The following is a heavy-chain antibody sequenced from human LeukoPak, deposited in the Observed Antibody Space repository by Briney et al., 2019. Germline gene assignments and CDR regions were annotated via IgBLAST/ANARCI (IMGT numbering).Heavy chain of an antibody. CDR3: ASCSYYDILTGPNWFDP. V-gene: IGHV4-34*09. Sequence: SETLSLTCAVYGGSFSGYYWSWIRQPPGKGLEWIGYIYYSGSTYYNPSLKSRVTISVDTSKNQFSLKLSSVTAADTAVYYCASCSYYDILTGPNWFDPWGQGTLVTVSS. CDR2: IYYSGST. D-gene: IGHD3-9*01. CDR1: GGSFSGYY. J-gene: IGHJ5*02.